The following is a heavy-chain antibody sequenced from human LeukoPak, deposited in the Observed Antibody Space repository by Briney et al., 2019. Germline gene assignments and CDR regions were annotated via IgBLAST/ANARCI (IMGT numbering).Heavy chain of an antibody. Sequence: SVKVSCKASGGTFSSYAISWVRQAPGQGLEWLGGIIPIFGTANYAQKFQGRVTITTDESTSTAYMELSSLRSEDTAVYYCARDHYDILTGLNWFDPWGQGTLVTVSS. J-gene: IGHJ5*02. D-gene: IGHD3-9*01. CDR3: ARDHYDILTGLNWFDP. CDR2: IIPIFGTA. V-gene: IGHV1-69*05. CDR1: GGTFSSYA.